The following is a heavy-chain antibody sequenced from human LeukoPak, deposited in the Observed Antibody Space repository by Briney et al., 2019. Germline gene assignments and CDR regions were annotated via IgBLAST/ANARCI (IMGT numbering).Heavy chain of an antibody. D-gene: IGHD5-18*01. CDR2: IYANGGT. CDR3: ARDFTRNSYAVAEFFHP. V-gene: IGHV4-4*07. J-gene: IGHJ1*01. CDR1: GGSISGYY. Sequence: SETLSLTCTVSGGSISGYYWNWIRQSAGKGLEWDGRIYANGGTNYNPSLRSRVSMSVDTSTYQFSLKLTSVTAADTAIYYCARDFTRNSYAVAEFFHPWGQGTLVSVSS.